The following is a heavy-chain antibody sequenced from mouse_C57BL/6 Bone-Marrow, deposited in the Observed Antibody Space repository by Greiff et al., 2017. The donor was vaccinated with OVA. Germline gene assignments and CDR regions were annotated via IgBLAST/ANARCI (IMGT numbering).Heavy chain of an antibody. D-gene: IGHD2-12*01. J-gene: IGHJ2*01. CDR2: ISYDGSN. CDR1: GYSITSGYY. CDR3: ARVSYTFDY. Sequence: VQLKESGPGLVKPSQSLSLTCSVTGYSITSGYYWNWIRQFPGNKLEWMGYISYDGSNNYNPSLKNRISITRDTSKNQFFLKLNSVTTEDTATYYCARVSYTFDYWGQGTTLTVSS. V-gene: IGHV3-6*01.